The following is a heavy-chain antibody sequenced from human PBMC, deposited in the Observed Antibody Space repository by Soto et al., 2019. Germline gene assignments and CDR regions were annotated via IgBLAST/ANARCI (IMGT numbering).Heavy chain of an antibody. J-gene: IGHJ5*02. Sequence: ASVKVSCKASGYTFTSYDINWVLQATGQGPEWMGWMNPDSGHTGYARKFRDRISMTRNTSITTAYMELTSLRSDDTAIYYCARGRVHYRRSNDFDPWGRGTLLTISS. CDR2: MNPDSGHT. D-gene: IGHD3-3*02. V-gene: IGHV1-8*01. CDR3: ARGRVHYRRSNDFDP. CDR1: GYTFTSYD.